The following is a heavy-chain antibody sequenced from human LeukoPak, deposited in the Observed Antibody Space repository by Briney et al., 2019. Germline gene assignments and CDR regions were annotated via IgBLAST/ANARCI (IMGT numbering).Heavy chain of an antibody. CDR1: GFTFSDHS. V-gene: IGHV3-64*01. D-gene: IGHD2-15*01. Sequence: GGSLRLSCSASGFTFSDHSMHWVRQAPGKGLEYVSAISSNGGSTYYASSVKGRFTISRDNSKNTLYLQMGSLRTEDMAVYYCARVAARVSLDYWGQGTLVTVSS. CDR2: ISSNGGST. J-gene: IGHJ4*02. CDR3: ARVAARVSLDY.